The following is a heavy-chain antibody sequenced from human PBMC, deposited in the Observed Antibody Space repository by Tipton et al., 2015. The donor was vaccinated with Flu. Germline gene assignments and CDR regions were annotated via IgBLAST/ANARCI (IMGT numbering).Heavy chain of an antibody. V-gene: IGHV4-31*03. CDR3: ARAFERLQSSVFDY. J-gene: IGHJ4*02. D-gene: IGHD6-6*01. CDR1: GGSISSGGYY. Sequence: TLSLTCTVSGGSISSGGYYWSWIRQHPGKGLEWIGYIYYSGSTYYNPSLKSRVTISVDTSKNQFSLKLSSVTAADTAVYYCARAFERLQSSVFDYWGQGTLVTVSS. CDR2: IYYSGST.